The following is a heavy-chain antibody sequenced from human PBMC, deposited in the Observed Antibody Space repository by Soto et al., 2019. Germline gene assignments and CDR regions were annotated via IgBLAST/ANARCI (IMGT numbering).Heavy chain of an antibody. D-gene: IGHD6-6*01. J-gene: IGHJ4*02. V-gene: IGHV3-21*01. Sequence: GGSLSLFCAASGFPCRSYSMNVVRQAPGKGLEWVSSISSSSSYIYYADSVKGRFTISRDNAKNSLYLQMNSLRAEDTAVYYCARDIAARRTDYWGPGTLVNVSS. CDR2: ISSSSSYI. CDR1: GFPCRSYS. CDR3: ARDIAARRTDY.